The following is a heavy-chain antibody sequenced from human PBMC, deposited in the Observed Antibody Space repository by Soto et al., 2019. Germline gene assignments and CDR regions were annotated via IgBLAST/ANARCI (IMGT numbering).Heavy chain of an antibody. J-gene: IGHJ6*03. CDR1: GGTFSSYT. CDR3: ARAIAAAPYYYYYMDV. Sequence: QVQLVQSGAEVKKPGSSVKVSCKASGGTFSSYTISWVRQAPGQGLEWMGRIIPILGIANYAQKFQGRVTITADKSTSTAYMELSSLRSEDTAVYYCARAIAAAPYYYYYMDVWGKGTTVTVFS. D-gene: IGHD6-6*01. V-gene: IGHV1-69*02. CDR2: IIPILGIA.